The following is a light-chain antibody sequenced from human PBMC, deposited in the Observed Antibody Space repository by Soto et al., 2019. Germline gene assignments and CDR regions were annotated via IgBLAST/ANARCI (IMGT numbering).Light chain of an antibody. CDR3: QQYGSSRT. Sequence: PGERVTLSCRASQSVSSSYLTWYQQKPGQAPRLLIYGASSRAAGIPDRFSGSGSGTDFTLTIRRLEPEDFAVYYCQQYGSSRTFGQGTKVDIK. CDR1: QSVSSSY. V-gene: IGKV3-20*01. CDR2: GAS. J-gene: IGKJ1*01.